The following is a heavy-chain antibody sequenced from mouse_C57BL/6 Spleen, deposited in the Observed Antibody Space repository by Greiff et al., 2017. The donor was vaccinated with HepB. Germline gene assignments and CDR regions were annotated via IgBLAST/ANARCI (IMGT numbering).Heavy chain of an antibody. V-gene: IGHV10-1*01. J-gene: IGHJ2*01. D-gene: IGHD2-12*01. CDR1: GFSFNTYA. Sequence: EVQGVESGGGLVQPKGSLKLSCAASGFSFNTYAMNWVRQAPGKGLEWVARIRSKSNNYATYYADSVKDRFTISRDDSESMLYLQMNNLKTEDTAMYYCVRQKTYYSYFDYWGKGTTLTVSS. CDR2: IRSKSNNYAT. CDR3: VRQKTYYSYFDY.